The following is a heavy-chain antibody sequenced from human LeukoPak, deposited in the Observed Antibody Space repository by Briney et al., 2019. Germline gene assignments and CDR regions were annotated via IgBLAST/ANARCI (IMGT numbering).Heavy chain of an antibody. Sequence: ASVKVSRKASGYTFTSYYIHWVRQAPGQGLEWMGMLNPSGGSTIYAQKFQGRVTMTRDTTTSTVYMDLNSLRSEDTAVYYCARGGSTRGRRFDYWGQGTLVTVSS. CDR2: LNPSGGST. V-gene: IGHV1-46*01. D-gene: IGHD1-26*01. J-gene: IGHJ4*02. CDR3: ARGGSTRGRRFDY. CDR1: GYTFTSYY.